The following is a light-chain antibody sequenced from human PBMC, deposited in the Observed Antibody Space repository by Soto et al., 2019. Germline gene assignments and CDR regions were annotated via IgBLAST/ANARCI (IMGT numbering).Light chain of an antibody. J-gene: IGKJ4*01. V-gene: IGKV1-27*01. CDR1: QGISSF. CDR2: AAS. Sequence: DIQMTQSPSSLSASVGDRVTVTCRASQGISSFLAWYQQKPGKVPKLLIYAASTLQPAVPSRFSGSGYGTDFTLNISSLQPEDVATYYCQKYDSAPSLTFGGGTKVEIK. CDR3: QKYDSAPSLT.